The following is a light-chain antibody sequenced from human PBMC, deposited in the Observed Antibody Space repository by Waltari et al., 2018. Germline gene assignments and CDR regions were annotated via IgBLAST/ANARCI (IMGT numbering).Light chain of an antibody. V-gene: IGKV4-1*01. CDR3: QQFYDSLPYT. J-gene: IGKJ2*01. CDR2: WAS. CDR1: QSVLYSSYNKSY. Sequence: DIVMTQSPDSLAVSLGARATINCKSSQSVLYSSYNKSYLAWYQQRPGQPPKLLISWASTRESGVPDRFSGSGSGTDFTLTISSLQAEDVAVYYCQQFYDSLPYTFGQGTKLEIK.